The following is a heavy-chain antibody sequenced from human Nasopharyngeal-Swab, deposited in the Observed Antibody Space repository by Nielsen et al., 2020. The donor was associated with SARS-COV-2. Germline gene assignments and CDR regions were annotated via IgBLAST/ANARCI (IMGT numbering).Heavy chain of an antibody. CDR1: GGSFSGYY. Sequence: SETLSLTCAVYGGSFSGYYWSWIRQPPGKGLEWIGEINHSGSTYYNPSLKSRVTISVDTSKNQFSLKLSSVTAADTAVYYCARDQQATDDFWSGYYSVRTENYGMDVWGQETTVTVSS. CDR3: ARDQQATDDFWSGYYSVRTENYGMDV. D-gene: IGHD3-3*01. J-gene: IGHJ6*02. CDR2: INHSGST. V-gene: IGHV4-34*09.